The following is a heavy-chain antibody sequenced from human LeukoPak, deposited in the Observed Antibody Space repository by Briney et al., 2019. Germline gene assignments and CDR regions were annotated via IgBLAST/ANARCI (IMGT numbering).Heavy chain of an antibody. CDR3: ARVGAYCTSTSCLDY. J-gene: IGHJ4*02. CDR1: GGTFSSYA. D-gene: IGHD2-2*01. CDR2: ISAYNGNT. Sequence: ASVKVSCKSSGGTFSSYAISWVRQAPGQGLVGMGWISAYNGNTNYAQKLQGRVTMTTDTSTSTAYMELRSLTSDDTAVYYCARVGAYCTSTSCLDYWGQGTLVTVSS. V-gene: IGHV1-18*01.